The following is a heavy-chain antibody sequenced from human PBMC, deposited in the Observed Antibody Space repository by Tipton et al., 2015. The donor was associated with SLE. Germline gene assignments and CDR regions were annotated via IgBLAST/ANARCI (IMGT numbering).Heavy chain of an antibody. CDR2: MNPYSGTT. Sequence: QVQLVQSGAEVKKPGASVRVSCKASGYTFITYDINWVRQATGQGLEWMGWMNPYSGTTGYAQKFQGRVTMTRNTSIGTAYMDLTSLRSDDTAVYYCARGTSTGCSFVGWFDTWGQGSLVTVSS. V-gene: IGHV1-8*01. D-gene: IGHD5-18*01. CDR1: GYTFITYD. CDR3: ARGTSTGCSFVGWFDT. J-gene: IGHJ5*02.